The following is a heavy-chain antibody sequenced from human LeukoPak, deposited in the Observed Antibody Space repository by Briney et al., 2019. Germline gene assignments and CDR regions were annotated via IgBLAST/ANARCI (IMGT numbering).Heavy chain of an antibody. CDR1: GYTFTSYA. Sequence: ASVKVSCKASGYTFTSYAMHWVRQAPGQRLEWMGWINAGNGNTKYSQKFQGRVTMTTDTSTSTAYMELRSLRSDDTAVYYCARGGLPVGAAMYYFDYWGQGTLVTVSS. D-gene: IGHD1-26*01. CDR3: ARGGLPVGAAMYYFDY. V-gene: IGHV1-3*01. CDR2: INAGNGNT. J-gene: IGHJ4*02.